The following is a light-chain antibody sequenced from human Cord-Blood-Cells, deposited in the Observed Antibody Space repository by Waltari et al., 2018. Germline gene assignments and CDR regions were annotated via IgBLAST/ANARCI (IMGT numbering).Light chain of an antibody. V-gene: IGKV3-20*01. CDR3: QQYCSSLT. J-gene: IGKJ4*01. CDR1: HRVRSSY. Sequence: EIVLTQSPGTLSLSPGERATLSCRASHRVRSSYLAWYQQKPGHAPRLLIYGASSRATGIPDRFSGSWSGTDFTITISRLEPEDFAVYYCQQYCSSLTFGGGTKVASK. CDR2: GAS.